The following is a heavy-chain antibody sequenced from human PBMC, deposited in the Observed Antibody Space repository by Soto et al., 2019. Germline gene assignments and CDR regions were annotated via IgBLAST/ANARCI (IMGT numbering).Heavy chain of an antibody. Sequence: PGGSLRLSCAGSGFIFSNSAFHWVRQAPGKGLEWVALISYDGNNKYYADSVNGRFTISRDNSKNTLYLQMHSLRADDTAVYYCASEVDYYDRSGSFDYWGQGALGTVSS. V-gene: IGHV3-30-3*01. J-gene: IGHJ4*02. D-gene: IGHD3-22*01. CDR2: ISYDGNNK. CDR3: ASEVDYYDRSGSFDY. CDR1: GFIFSNSA.